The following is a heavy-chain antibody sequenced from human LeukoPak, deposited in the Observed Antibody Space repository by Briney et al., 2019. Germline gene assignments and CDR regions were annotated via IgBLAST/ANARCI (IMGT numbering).Heavy chain of an antibody. CDR3: AKADRGWGVITKD. CDR1: GFTFTTYA. D-gene: IGHD3-10*01. CDR2: IGGSSDFT. J-gene: IGHJ4*02. V-gene: IGHV3-23*01. Sequence: PGGSLRLSYAASGFTFTTYAMSWVRQAPGKGLEWVSAIGGSSDFTYYAEYVKGRFTISRDNSKKTLYLQMNSLRAEDTAVYYCAKADRGWGVITKDWGQGTLVTVSS.